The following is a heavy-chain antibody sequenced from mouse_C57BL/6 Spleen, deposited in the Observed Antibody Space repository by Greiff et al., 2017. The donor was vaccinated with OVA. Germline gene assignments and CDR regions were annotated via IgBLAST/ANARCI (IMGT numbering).Heavy chain of an antibody. V-gene: IGHV5-4*03. CDR1: GFTFSSYA. D-gene: IGHD3-1*01. CDR2: ISDGGSYT. Sequence: EVMLVESGGGLVKPGGSLKLSCAASGFTFSSYAMSWVRQTPEKRLEWVATISDGGSYTYYPDNVKGRFTISRDNAKNNLYLQMSHLKSEDTAMYYCARGQLEYYFDYWGQGTTLTVSS. CDR3: ARGQLEYYFDY. J-gene: IGHJ2*01.